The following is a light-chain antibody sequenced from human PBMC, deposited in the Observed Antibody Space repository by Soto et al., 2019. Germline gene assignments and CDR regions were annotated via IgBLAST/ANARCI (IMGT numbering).Light chain of an antibody. V-gene: IGKV1-12*01. CDR3: QQASSFPIT. CDR1: QPISSW. Sequence: IQMTQSPSSVSASVGDRVTITCRASQPISSWFSSYQQKTGQPPTLLIYSASTLRSGVPSIFSGSESGKLFPLTSTNQQHEYVATYYCQQASSFPITFGGGTKVEV. CDR2: SAS. J-gene: IGKJ4*01.